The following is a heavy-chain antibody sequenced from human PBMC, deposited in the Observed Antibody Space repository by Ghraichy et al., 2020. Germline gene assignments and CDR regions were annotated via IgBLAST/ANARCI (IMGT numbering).Heavy chain of an antibody. V-gene: IGHV1-24*01. Sequence: ASVKVSCKVSGYTLTELSMHWVRQAPGKGLEWMGGFDPEDGETIYAQKFQGRVTMTEDTSTDTAYMELSSLRSEDTAVYYCATPFANSWPWWFDPWGQGTLVTVSS. CDR2: FDPEDGET. CDR3: ATPFANSWPWWFDP. CDR1: GYTLTELS. D-gene: IGHD6-13*01. J-gene: IGHJ5*02.